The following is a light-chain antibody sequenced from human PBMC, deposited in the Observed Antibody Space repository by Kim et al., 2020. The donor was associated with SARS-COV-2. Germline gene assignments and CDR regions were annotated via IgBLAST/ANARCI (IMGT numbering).Light chain of an antibody. CDR1: SLRSYY. CDR3: NSRDSSAIHRV. Sequence: SSELTQDPAVSVALGQTVRITCQGDSLRSYYASWYQQKPGQAPVLVIYGKNTRPSGIPDRFSGSSSGNTASLTITGAQAEDEADYYCNSRDSSAIHRVFGGGTKLTVL. J-gene: IGLJ3*02. V-gene: IGLV3-19*01. CDR2: GKN.